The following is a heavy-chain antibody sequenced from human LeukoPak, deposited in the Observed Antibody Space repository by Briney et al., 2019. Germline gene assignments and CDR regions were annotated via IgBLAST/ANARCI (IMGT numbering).Heavy chain of an antibody. CDR1: GGTFSSYA. CDR2: IIPIFGTT. J-gene: IGHJ3*02. V-gene: IGHV1-69*13. D-gene: IGHD1-1*01. CDR3: ARSNWNDALDAFDI. Sequence: SVKVSCKASGGTFSSYAISWVRQAPGQGLEWMGGIIPIFGTTNYAQKFQGRVTITADESTSTAYMELSSLRSEDTAVYYCARSNWNDALDAFDIWGQGTMVTVSS.